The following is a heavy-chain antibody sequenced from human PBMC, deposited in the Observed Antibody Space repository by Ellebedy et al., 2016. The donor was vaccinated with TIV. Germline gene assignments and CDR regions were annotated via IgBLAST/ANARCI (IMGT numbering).Heavy chain of an antibody. CDR1: VGSFSGYY. D-gene: IGHD6-6*01. J-gene: IGHJ4*02. V-gene: IGHV4-34*01. CDR3: ARGKSNLYRSIVARPYDY. CDR2: INHSGST. Sequence: MPGGSLRLSCAVYVGSFSGYYWSWIRQPQGKGLEWIGEINHSGSTNYNPSLKSRVTISVDMSKNQFSLKVNSVTAADTAVYYCARGKSNLYRSIVARPYDYWGQGTLVTVSS.